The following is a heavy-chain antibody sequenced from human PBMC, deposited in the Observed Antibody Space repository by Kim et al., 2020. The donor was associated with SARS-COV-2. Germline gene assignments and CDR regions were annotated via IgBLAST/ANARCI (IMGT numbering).Heavy chain of an antibody. CDR3: ARVRAAADY. Sequence: SETLSLTCAVYGGSFSGYYWSWIRQPPGKGLEWIGEINHSGSTNYNPSLKSRVTISVDTSKNQFSLKLSSVTAADTAVYYCARVRAAADYWGQGTLVTVSS. CDR1: GGSFSGYY. CDR2: INHSGST. D-gene: IGHD6-13*01. J-gene: IGHJ4*02. V-gene: IGHV4-34*01.